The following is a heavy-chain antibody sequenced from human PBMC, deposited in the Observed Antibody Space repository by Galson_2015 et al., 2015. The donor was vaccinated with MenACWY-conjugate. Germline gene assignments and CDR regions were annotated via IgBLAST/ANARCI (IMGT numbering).Heavy chain of an antibody. CDR2: IDPSDSET. Sequence: QSGAEVKQPGESLTISCKGSGYSFTSFWISWVRQMPGKGLEWMARIDPSDSETNYKSSFQGHVVISADKSTGTAFLQWSSLKSSDTALYFCARHHVSSVMFLDSWGQGTQVTVSS. CDR3: ARHHVSSVMFLDS. V-gene: IGHV5-10-1*01. D-gene: IGHD3-10*02. J-gene: IGHJ4*02. CDR1: GYSFTSFW.